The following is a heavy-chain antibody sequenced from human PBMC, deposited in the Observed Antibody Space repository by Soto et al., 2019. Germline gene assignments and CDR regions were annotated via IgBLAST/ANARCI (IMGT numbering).Heavy chain of an antibody. D-gene: IGHD5-18*01. Sequence: SETLSLTCNVSGGSVNGDSYYWTWVRQPPGKGLEWIGNIYNSGTTNYNPSLQNRVTISIDTSKNQYSLKLTSVTAADAALYYCARDIRGFSRALDYWGRGTPVTVSS. CDR2: IYNSGTT. CDR1: GGSVNGDSYY. CDR3: ARDIRGFSRALDY. V-gene: IGHV4-61*01. J-gene: IGHJ4*02.